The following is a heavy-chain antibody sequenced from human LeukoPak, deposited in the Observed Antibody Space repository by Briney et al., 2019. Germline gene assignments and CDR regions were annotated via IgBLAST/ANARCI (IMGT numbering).Heavy chain of an antibody. Sequence: PSETLSLTCTVSGDSTSSTLYFWGWIRQPPGKGLEWIGHIYYTGTTYYNPSLKSRATISVDTSKNQFSLKLNSVTAADTATYYCARRVTYGNTFDSWGQGTLVTASS. CDR2: IYYTGTT. D-gene: IGHD5-24*01. CDR1: GDSTSSTLYF. V-gene: IGHV4-39*01. J-gene: IGHJ4*02. CDR3: ARRVTYGNTFDS.